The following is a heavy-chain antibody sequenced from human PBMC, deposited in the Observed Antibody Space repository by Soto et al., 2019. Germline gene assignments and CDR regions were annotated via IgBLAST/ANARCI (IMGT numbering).Heavy chain of an antibody. D-gene: IGHD3-22*01. V-gene: IGHV3-11*03. CDR1: GFTFSDYY. J-gene: IGHJ4*02. CDR3: ASPYYYDSSGYYGVSDY. CDR2: ISSSSSYT. Sequence: GGSLRLSCAASGFTFSDYYMSWIRQAPGKGLEWVSYISSSSSYTNYADSVKGRFTISRDNAKNSLYLQMNSLRAEDTAVYYCASPYYYDSSGYYGVSDYWGQGTLVTVSS.